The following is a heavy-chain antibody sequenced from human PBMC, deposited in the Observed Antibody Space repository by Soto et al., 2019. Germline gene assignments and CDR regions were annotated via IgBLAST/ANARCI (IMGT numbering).Heavy chain of an antibody. V-gene: IGHV4-39*01. CDR2: MLYSGLT. CDR3: APLSVSLSGPYGIHV. CDR1: GYSVSSSDYY. J-gene: IGHJ6*02. D-gene: IGHD2-15*01. Sequence: KLRETLSLTCSVSGYSVSSSDYYWAWIRQPPGKGLEWIGSMLYSGLTYYNPSLKSRVTLSVDTSKNQFSVRLNSVTASDTAVYYCAPLSVSLSGPYGIHVWGQGTTVTVSS.